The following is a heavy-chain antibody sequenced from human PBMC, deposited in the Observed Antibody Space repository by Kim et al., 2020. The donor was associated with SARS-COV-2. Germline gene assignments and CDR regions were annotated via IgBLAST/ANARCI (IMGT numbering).Heavy chain of an antibody. CDR3: ARDRAFGGVIEIPYYFDY. V-gene: IGHV3-48*03. D-gene: IGHD3-16*02. J-gene: IGHJ4*02. Sequence: VKGRFTIPRDNAKNSLYLQVNSLRAEDTAVYYCARDRAFGGVIEIPYYFDYWGQGTLVTVSS.